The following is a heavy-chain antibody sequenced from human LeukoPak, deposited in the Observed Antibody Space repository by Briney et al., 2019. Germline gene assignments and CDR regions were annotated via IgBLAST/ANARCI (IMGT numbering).Heavy chain of an antibody. J-gene: IGHJ6*02. CDR2: ISGSGGST. CDR3: AKPRPGHGMGMDV. CDR1: GFTFSSYG. V-gene: IGHV3-23*01. Sequence: GGSLRLSCAASGFTFSSYGMHWVRQAPGKGLEWVSAISGSGGSTYYADSVKGRFTISRDNSKNTLYLQMNSLRAEDTAVYYCAKPRPGHGMGMDVWGQGTTVTVSS.